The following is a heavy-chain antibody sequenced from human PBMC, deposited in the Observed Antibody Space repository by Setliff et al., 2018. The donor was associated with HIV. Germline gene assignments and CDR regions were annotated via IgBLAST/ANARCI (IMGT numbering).Heavy chain of an antibody. CDR3: ARSSRVNCGGDCYLFDY. D-gene: IGHD2-21*02. V-gene: IGHV4-39*07. Sequence: SETLSLTCTVSGGSISSSRYYWGWIRQPPGKGLEWIGNIYYTGSTYYNPSLQTRVTINVHTSYKQFSLRLNSVTAADTAVYYCARSSRVNCGGDCYLFDYWGQGTPVTVSS. J-gene: IGHJ4*02. CDR1: GGSISSSRYY. CDR2: IYYTGST.